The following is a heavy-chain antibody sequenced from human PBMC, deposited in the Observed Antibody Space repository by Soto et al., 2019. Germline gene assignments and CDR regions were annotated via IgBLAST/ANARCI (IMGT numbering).Heavy chain of an antibody. V-gene: IGHV1-8*02. CDR1: GCTLTPFD. D-gene: IGHD3-3*01. Sequence: APVKGSRKASGCTLTPFDINLGGPAPGQGLEWLGWMDPNSGSTGYAQNFQGRITMTRNISRNTAHMELSSLQSEDTAVYYCARERKFDFWRKGLDVWGQGTTVTVSS. CDR3: ARERKFDFWRKGLDV. CDR2: MDPNSGST. J-gene: IGHJ6*02.